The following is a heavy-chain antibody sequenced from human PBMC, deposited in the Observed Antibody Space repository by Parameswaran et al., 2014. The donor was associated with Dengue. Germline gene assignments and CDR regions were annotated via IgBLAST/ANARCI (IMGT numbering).Heavy chain of an antibody. V-gene: IGHV1-2*02. J-gene: IGHJ5*02. CDR2: INPNTGGT. Sequence: WVRQAPGQGLEWMGWINPNTGGTNYAQKFQGRVTMTRDTSISTAYMELSRLRSDDTAVYYCARPGANWGSRGWFDPWGQGTLVTVSS. CDR3: ARPGANWGSRGWFDP. D-gene: IGHD7-27*01.